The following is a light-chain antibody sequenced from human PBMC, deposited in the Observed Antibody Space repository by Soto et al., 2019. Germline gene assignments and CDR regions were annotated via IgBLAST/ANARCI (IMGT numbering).Light chain of an antibody. CDR3: QQSYNTPSIT. CDR2: AAS. V-gene: IGKV1-39*01. CDR1: QGISTY. J-gene: IGKJ5*01. Sequence: DIQMTQSPSSLSASVGDRVTITCRASQGISTYLNWYQQKPGKAPKLLIYAASTLQSGVPSRFSGSGSGTDFTLTISSLQSEDFATYYCQQSYNTPSITFGQGTRLDIK.